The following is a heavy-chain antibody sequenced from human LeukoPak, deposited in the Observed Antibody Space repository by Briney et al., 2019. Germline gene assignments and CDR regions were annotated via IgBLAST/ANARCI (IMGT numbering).Heavy chain of an antibody. V-gene: IGHV4-59*01. CDR2: IYYSGST. CDR1: GGSISSYY. Sequence: SETLSLTCTVSGGSISSYYWSWIRQPPGKGLEWIGYIYYSGSTNYNPSLKSRVTISEDTSKNQFSLKLSSVTAADTAVYYCAAEGRYYYDSSGYYSRFDYWGQGTLVTVSS. CDR3: AAEGRYYYDSSGYYSRFDY. J-gene: IGHJ4*02. D-gene: IGHD3-22*01.